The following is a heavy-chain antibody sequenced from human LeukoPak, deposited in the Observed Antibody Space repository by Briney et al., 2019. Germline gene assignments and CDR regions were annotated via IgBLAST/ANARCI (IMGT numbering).Heavy chain of an antibody. Sequence: GGSLRLSCAASGFTVSSNYMSWVRQGPGKGLECVSVISNDGDTYYADSVKGRFTISRDNSKNTLYLQMNSLRAEDTAVYYCAKDLYSYDGSAYYFPSLGQGTLVTVSS. CDR1: GFTVSSNY. D-gene: IGHD3-22*01. J-gene: IGHJ5*02. CDR3: AKDLYSYDGSAYYFPS. CDR2: ISNDGDT. V-gene: IGHV3-66*02.